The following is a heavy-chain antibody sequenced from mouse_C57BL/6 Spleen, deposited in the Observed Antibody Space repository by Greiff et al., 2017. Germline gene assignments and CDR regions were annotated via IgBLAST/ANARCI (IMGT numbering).Heavy chain of an antibody. D-gene: IGHD2-2*01. J-gene: IGHJ1*03. V-gene: IGHV5-9*01. CDR1: GFTFSSYT. Sequence: EVQLVESGGGLVKPGGSLKLSCAASGFTFSSYTMSWVRQTPEKRLEWVATISGGGGNTYYPDSVKGRFTISRDNAKNTLYLQMSSLRSEDTALYYCARPYGYTWYFDVWGTGTTVTVSS. CDR3: ARPYGYTWYFDV. CDR2: ISGGGGNT.